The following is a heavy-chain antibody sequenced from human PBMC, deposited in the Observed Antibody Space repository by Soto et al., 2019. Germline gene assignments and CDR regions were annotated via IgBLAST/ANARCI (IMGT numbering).Heavy chain of an antibody. CDR1: GFTFDDYA. D-gene: IGHD2-15*01. V-gene: IGHV3-9*01. J-gene: IGHJ1*01. Sequence: GGSLRLSCAASGFTFDDYAMHWVRQAPGKGLEWVSGISWNSGSIGYADSVKGRFTISRDNAKNSLYLQMNSLRAEDTALYYCAKDPRYCGSGGSCHSGYFQHWGQGTLVTVSS. CDR3: AKDPRYCGSGGSCHSGYFQH. CDR2: ISWNSGSI.